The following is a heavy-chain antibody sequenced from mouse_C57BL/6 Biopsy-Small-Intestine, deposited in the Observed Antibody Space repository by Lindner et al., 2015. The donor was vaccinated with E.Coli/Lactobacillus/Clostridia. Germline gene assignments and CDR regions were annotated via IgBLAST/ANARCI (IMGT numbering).Heavy chain of an antibody. Sequence: VQLQESGPELVKPGASVKISCKASGYSFTGYYMHWVKQSPEKSLEWIGEINPSTGGTTYNQKFKAKATLTVDKSSSTAYMQLKSLTSEDSAVYCCARSQYYFDYWGQGTTLTVSS. V-gene: IGHV1-42*01. J-gene: IGHJ2*01. CDR2: INPSTGGT. CDR3: ARSQYYFDY. CDR1: GYSFTGYY. D-gene: IGHD3-1*01.